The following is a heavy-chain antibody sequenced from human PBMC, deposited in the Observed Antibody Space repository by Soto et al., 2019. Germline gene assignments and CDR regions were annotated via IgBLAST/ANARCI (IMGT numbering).Heavy chain of an antibody. CDR2: IRASGTTT. CDR3: AKGNTELG. Sequence: QPGGSLRLSCVAPGFTFKLYDMNWARQAPGKGLEWVSSIRASGTTTYYADTVRGRFTISRDNFKNTLFLQMSTLRADDTATYYSAKGNTELGGGRGTLVTVSS. V-gene: IGHV3-23*01. J-gene: IGHJ4*02. CDR1: GFTFKLYD. D-gene: IGHD7-27*01.